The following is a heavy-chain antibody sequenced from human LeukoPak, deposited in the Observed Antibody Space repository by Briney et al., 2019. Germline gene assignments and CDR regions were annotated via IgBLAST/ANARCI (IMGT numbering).Heavy chain of an antibody. CDR3: ARGSDGDYSSFDY. CDR2: IYYSGST. D-gene: IGHD4-17*01. V-gene: IGHV4-59*01. CDR1: GGSISSYY. J-gene: IGHJ4*02. Sequence: PSETLPLTCTVSGGSISSYYWSWIRQPPGKGLEWIGYIYYSGSTNYNPSLKSRVTISVDTSKNQFSLKLSSVTAADTAVYYCARGSDGDYSSFDYWGQGTLVTVSS.